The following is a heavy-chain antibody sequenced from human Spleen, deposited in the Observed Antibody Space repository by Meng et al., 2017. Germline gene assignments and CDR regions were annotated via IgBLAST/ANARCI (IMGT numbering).Heavy chain of an antibody. V-gene: IGHV4-34*01. CDR2: INHSGST. Sequence: SETLSLTCVVSGGSFSDYYWSWIRQPPGKGLEWIGEINHSGSTNYNPSLESRATISVDTSQNNLSLKVSSVTAADTALYYCARATIAAPERRARFRAFDIWGQGTMVTVSS. J-gene: IGHJ3*02. CDR1: GGSFSDYY. D-gene: IGHD6-25*01. CDR3: ARATIAAPERRARFRAFDI.